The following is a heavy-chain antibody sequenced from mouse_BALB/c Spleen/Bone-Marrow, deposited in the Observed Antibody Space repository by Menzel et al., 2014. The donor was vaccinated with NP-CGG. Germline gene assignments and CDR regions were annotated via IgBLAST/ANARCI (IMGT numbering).Heavy chain of an antibody. V-gene: IGHV5-9-3*01. D-gene: IGHD2-3*01. CDR2: ISSGGSYT. Sequence: DVKLVESGGDLVKPGGSLKLSCAASGFTFSNYAMSWVRQTPEKRLEWVASISSGGSYTYYTDSVKGRFTISRDNAKNTLYLQMSSLRSEDTAIYYCARQGVPRDGHTWFTSWGQGSLVTVSA. CDR3: ARQGVPRDGHTWFTS. CDR1: GFTFSNYA. J-gene: IGHJ3*01.